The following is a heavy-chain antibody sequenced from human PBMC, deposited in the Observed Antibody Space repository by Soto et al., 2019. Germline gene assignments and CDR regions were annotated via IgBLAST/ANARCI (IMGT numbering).Heavy chain of an antibody. CDR3: ARVGGQLGPGLDY. J-gene: IGHJ4*02. Sequence: EVQLVESGGGLVKPGGSLRLSCATSGFTFSSYSMNWVRQAPGKGLEWVSSISSSSSYIYYADSVKGRFTISRDNAKNSLYLEMNSLRAEDTAVYYCARVGGQLGPGLDYWGQGTLVTVSS. V-gene: IGHV3-21*01. CDR1: GFTFSSYS. D-gene: IGHD6-6*01. CDR2: ISSSSSYI.